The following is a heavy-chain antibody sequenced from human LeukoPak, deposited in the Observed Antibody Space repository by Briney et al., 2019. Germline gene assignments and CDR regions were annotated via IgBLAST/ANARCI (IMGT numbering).Heavy chain of an antibody. CDR2: FNVGHGNT. V-gene: IGHV1-3*01. CDR1: GYTFTTYA. D-gene: IGHD1-26*01. CDR3: ARQGLEWELPRMMFYPTTFDY. J-gene: IGHJ4*02. Sequence: GASVKVSCKTSGYTFTTYAIHWVRQAPGDRLEWTGCFNVGHGNTEYSERFQGRVTITTDASATTHFMELSSLRSEDAAVYYCARQGLEWELPRMMFYPTTFDYWGQGTLVTVSS.